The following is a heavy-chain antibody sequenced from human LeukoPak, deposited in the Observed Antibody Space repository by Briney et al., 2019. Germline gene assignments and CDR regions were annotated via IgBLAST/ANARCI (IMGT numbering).Heavy chain of an antibody. CDR1: GFIFGDYA. CDR2: IAFDDTDR. CDR3: ARLYSTGWYGGPDN. V-gene: IGHV3-30*04. D-gene: IGHD6-19*01. J-gene: IGHJ4*02. Sequence: PGGSLRLSCAASGFIFGDYAMHWVRQAPGKGLEWVAAIAFDDTDRYYIDSVKGRFTISRDNAKNSLYLQMSSLRAEDTAVYYCARLYSTGWYGGPDNWGQGTLVVVSS.